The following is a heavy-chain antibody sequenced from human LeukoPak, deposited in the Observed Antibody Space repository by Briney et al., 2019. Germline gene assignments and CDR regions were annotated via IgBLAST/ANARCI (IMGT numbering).Heavy chain of an antibody. J-gene: IGHJ4*02. Sequence: TGGSLRLSCAASGFTFSSYGMHWVRQAPGKGLEWVAVISYDGSNKYYADSVKGRFTISRDNSKNTLYLQMNSLRAEDTAVYYCAKDAGMDSSGWYLDYWGQGTLVTVSS. D-gene: IGHD6-19*01. CDR3: AKDAGMDSSGWYLDY. CDR2: ISYDGSNK. CDR1: GFTFSSYG. V-gene: IGHV3-30*18.